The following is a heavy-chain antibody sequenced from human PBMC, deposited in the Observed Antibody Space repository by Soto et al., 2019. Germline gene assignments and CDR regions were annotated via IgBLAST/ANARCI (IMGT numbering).Heavy chain of an antibody. CDR3: AREGYCSGGSCYPSWFDP. Sequence: SVKVSCKASGYTFTSYGISWVRQAPGQGLEWMGWISAYNGNTNYAQKLQGRVTMTTDTSTSTAYMELRSLRSDDTAVYYCAREGYCSGGSCYPSWFDPWGQGTLVTVAS. CDR1: GYTFTSYG. V-gene: IGHV1-18*01. D-gene: IGHD2-15*01. J-gene: IGHJ5*02. CDR2: ISAYNGNT.